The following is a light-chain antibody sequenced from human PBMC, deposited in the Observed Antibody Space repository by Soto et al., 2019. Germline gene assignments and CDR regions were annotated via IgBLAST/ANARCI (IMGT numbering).Light chain of an antibody. CDR1: QTISSW. CDR3: QHYTSYSEA. Sequence: DIQMTQSPSTLSGSVGDRVTITCRASQTISSWLAWYQQKPGKAPKLLSYKASTLKSGVPSRFSGSGSGTEFTLTISSLQPDDFATYYCQHYTSYSEAFGQGPKVQL. J-gene: IGKJ1*01. CDR2: KAS. V-gene: IGKV1-5*03.